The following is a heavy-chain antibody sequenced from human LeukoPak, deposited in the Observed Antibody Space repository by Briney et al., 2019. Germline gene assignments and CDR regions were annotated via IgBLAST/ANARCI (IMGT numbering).Heavy chain of an antibody. V-gene: IGHV1-24*01. CDR2: FDPEDGET. CDR1: GYTLTVLS. CDR3: ATGKHYYGSGIPSDY. D-gene: IGHD3-10*01. Sequence: GASVKVSCKVSGYTLTVLSMHWVRQAPGKGHEWRGGFDPEDGETIYAQKFQGRVTMTEDTSTDTAYMELSSLRSEDTAVYYCATGKHYYGSGIPSDYWGQGTLVSVSS. J-gene: IGHJ4*02.